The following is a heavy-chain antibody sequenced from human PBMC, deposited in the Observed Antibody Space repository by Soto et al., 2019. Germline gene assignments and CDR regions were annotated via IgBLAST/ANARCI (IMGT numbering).Heavy chain of an antibody. V-gene: IGHV1-69*02. CDR1: RGTFSSYT. CDR3: ATILGYCSGGSCYPWDY. Sequence: QVQLVQSGAEVKKPGSSVKVSCKASRGTFSSYTISWVRQAPGQGLEWMGRIIPILGIANYAQKFQGRVTITADKSTSTAYMELSSLRSEDTAVYYCATILGYCSGGSCYPWDYWGQGTLVTVSS. J-gene: IGHJ4*02. D-gene: IGHD2-15*01. CDR2: IIPILGIA.